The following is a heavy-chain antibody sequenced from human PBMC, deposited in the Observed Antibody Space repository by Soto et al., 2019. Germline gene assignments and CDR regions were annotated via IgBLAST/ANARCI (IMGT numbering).Heavy chain of an antibody. D-gene: IGHD3-22*01. CDR3: ARDRHYYDSSGPPPSGAFDI. CDR2: IKQDGSEK. Sequence: PGGSLRLSCAASGFTFSSYWMSWVRQAPGKGLEWVVNIKQDGSEKYYVDSVKGRFTISRDNAKNSLYLQMNSLRAEDTAVYYCARDRHYYDSSGPPPSGAFDIWGQGTMVTVSS. V-gene: IGHV3-7*03. J-gene: IGHJ3*02. CDR1: GFTFSSYW.